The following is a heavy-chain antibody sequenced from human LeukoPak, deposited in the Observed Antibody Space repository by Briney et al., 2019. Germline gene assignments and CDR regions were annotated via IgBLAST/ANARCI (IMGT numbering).Heavy chain of an antibody. Sequence: PGGSLRLSCAASGFTFSSYWLHWVRQAPGKGLDWVASISYDGSSKKYVDSVKGRFTISRDNSKRTLYLQMNSLRSEDTAVYYCAKEGLRFFDFWGQGTLVTVSS. D-gene: IGHD5-12*01. CDR3: AKEGLRFFDF. CDR2: ISYDGSSK. V-gene: IGHV3-30*18. J-gene: IGHJ4*02. CDR1: GFTFSSYW.